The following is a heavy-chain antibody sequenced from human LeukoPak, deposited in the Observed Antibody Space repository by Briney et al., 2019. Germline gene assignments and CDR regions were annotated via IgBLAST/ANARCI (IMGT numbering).Heavy chain of an antibody. V-gene: IGHV3-23*01. D-gene: IGHD3-10*01. J-gene: IGHJ4*02. Sequence: TGGSLRLSCAASGCTFSSYAMSWVRQAPGKGLEWVSAISGSGGSTYYADSVKGRFTISRDNSKNTLYLQMNSLRAEDTAVYYCAKDYYYGSGSYSPVDYWGQGTLVTVSS. CDR1: GCTFSSYA. CDR2: ISGSGGST. CDR3: AKDYYYGSGSYSPVDY.